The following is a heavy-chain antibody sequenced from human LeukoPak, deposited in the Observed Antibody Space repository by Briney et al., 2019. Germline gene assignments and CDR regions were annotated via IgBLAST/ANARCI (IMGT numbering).Heavy chain of an antibody. CDR1: GFTFSSYAMH. CDR2: IYYSGSV. D-gene: IGHD3-3*01. J-gene: IGHJ4*02. CDR3: ARRVATSGNFFDY. V-gene: IGHV4-59*05. Sequence: GSLRLSCAASGFTFSSYAMHWVRQAPGKGLEWIGSIYYSGSVNDNPSLQSRVTISVDTSRNQFSLKLTSMTVADTAVYFCARRVATSGNFFDYWGPGTLVTVS.